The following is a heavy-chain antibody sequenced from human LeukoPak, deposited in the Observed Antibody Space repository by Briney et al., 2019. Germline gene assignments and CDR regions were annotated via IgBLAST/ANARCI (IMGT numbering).Heavy chain of an antibody. D-gene: IGHD2-2*01. CDR3: AKTRNGYATEYLHH. Sequence: TGGSLRLSCAASGFTFSSYAMSWVRQAPGKGLEWVSAISGSGGSTYYADSVKGRFTISRDNSKNTLYLQMNSLRAEDTAVYYCAKTRNGYATEYLHHWGQGTMVTVSS. V-gene: IGHV3-23*01. J-gene: IGHJ1*01. CDR2: ISGSGGST. CDR1: GFTFSSYA.